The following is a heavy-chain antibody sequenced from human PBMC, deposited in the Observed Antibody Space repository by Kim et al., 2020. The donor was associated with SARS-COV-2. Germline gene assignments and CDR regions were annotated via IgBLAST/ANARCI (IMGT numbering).Heavy chain of an antibody. J-gene: IGHJ4*02. D-gene: IGHD4-17*01. Sequence: GGSLRLSCVASGFTFTSYAMNWVRQAPGKGLEWVSGISVGGGSTYYADSVKGRFTISRDSSKNMVYLQMNSLRAEDTAVYYCAKELRMTTQTSGGDLFDYWGRGTLGTVSS. CDR2: ISVGGGST. V-gene: IGHV3-23*01. CDR3: AKELRMTTQTSGGDLFDY. CDR1: GFTFTSYA.